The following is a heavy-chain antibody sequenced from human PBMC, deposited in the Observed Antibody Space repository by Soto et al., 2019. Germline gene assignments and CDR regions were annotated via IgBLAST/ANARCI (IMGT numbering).Heavy chain of an antibody. CDR3: GICQKRQWRVPGDY. D-gene: IGHD6-19*01. V-gene: IGHV3-33*01. Sequence: QVQLVESGGGVVHPGRSLRLSCAASGFTLSSYGMHWVRQAPGKGLEWVAVIWYAGSNKYYADSVKGRFTISRDNSTNPLYLQMNSLGAEDTAGYYCGICQKRQWRVPGDYWGQGTLVTVSS. CDR1: GFTLSSYG. J-gene: IGHJ4*02. CDR2: IWYAGSNK.